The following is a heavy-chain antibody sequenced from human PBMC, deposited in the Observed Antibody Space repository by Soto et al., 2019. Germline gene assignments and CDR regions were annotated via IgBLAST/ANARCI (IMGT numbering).Heavy chain of an antibody. CDR3: ARGGRDGYNYVLYFDL. Sequence: ASVKVSCKASGGTFSSYAISWVRQAPGQGLEWMGGIIPILGIANYAQKFQGRVTITADKSTSTAYMELSSLRSEDTAVYYCARGGRDGYNYVLYFDLWGRGTLVTVSS. CDR1: GGTFSSYA. J-gene: IGHJ2*01. D-gene: IGHD5-12*01. CDR2: IIPILGIA. V-gene: IGHV1-69*10.